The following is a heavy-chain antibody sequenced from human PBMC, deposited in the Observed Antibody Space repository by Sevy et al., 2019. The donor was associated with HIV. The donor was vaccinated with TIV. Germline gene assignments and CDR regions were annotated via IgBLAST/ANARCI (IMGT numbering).Heavy chain of an antibody. D-gene: IGHD5-18*01. CDR1: GFTFSSYI. CDR3: ARDEYSYASGFDY. CDR2: ISSGGDYI. J-gene: IGHJ4*02. Sequence: GGSLRLSCAASGFTFSSYIMNWVRQAPGMGLEWVSSISSGGDYIYYTNSVKSRFTITRDNAKNSLYLNMNSLRAEDTAVYYCARDEYSYASGFDYWGQGTLVTVSS. V-gene: IGHV3-21*01.